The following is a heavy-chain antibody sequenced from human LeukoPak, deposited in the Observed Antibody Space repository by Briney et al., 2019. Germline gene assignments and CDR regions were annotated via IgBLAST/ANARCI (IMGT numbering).Heavy chain of an antibody. V-gene: IGHV3-30*02. CDR1: GFMFNKYL. Sequence: GGSLRLSCAASGFMFNKYLMQWVRQAPGTGLEWVASIQYNGRTQFYTESVKGRFTISRDNSKNTLYLQMNNVGSEDTAVYYCAKSGGYAEDIWGQGTLVTVSS. CDR3: AKSGGYAEDI. J-gene: IGHJ4*02. D-gene: IGHD3-16*01. CDR2: IQYNGRTQ.